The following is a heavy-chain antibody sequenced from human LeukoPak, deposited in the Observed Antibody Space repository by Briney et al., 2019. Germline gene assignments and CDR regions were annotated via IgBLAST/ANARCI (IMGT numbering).Heavy chain of an antibody. CDR2: IYSSGNT. V-gene: IGHV4-4*07. J-gene: IGHJ4*02. CDR3: ARAARPYSRGWNAQRQGRTANYFDS. CDR1: GYSISSGYY. D-gene: IGHD6-19*01. Sequence: PSETLSLTCTVSGYSISSGYYWSWIPPPAGKGLEWVGRIYSSGNTNYNPSLKSRLTMSVDTSTNQFSLKLSSVTAADPAVYYCARAARPYSRGWNAQRQGRTANYFDSWGQGTLVTVSS.